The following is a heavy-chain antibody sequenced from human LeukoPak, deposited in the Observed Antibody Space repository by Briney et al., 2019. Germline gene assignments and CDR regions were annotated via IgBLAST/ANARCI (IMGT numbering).Heavy chain of an antibody. CDR2: IYTSGGT. J-gene: IGHJ4*02. CDR3: ARDADSSGYYFDY. CDR1: GGSISSGSYY. D-gene: IGHD3-22*01. V-gene: IGHV4-61*02. Sequence: KSSEVLSFTCTVSGGSISSGSYYWSWIRQPAGKGLEWIGRIYTSGGTNYNPSLKSRVTISVDTSKNQFSLKLSSVTAADTAVYYCARDADSSGYYFDYWGQGTLVTVSS.